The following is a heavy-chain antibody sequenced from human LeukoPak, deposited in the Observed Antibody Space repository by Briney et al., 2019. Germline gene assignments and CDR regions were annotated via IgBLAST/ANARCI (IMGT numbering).Heavy chain of an antibody. CDR1: GFTFDDYG. CDR3: ARGQNYYGSGSQTFDI. J-gene: IGHJ3*02. Sequence: GGSLRLSCAASGFTFDDYGMSWVRQAPGKGLEWVSGINWNGGSTGYADSVKGRFTISRDNARNSLYLQVSSLRAEDTAWYYCARGQNYYGSGSQTFDIWGQGTMVTVSS. V-gene: IGHV3-20*04. D-gene: IGHD3-10*01. CDR2: INWNGGST.